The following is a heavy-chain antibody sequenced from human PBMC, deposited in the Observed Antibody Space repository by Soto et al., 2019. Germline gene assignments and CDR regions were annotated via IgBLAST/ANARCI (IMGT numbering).Heavy chain of an antibody. CDR3: ARGVTVFGLVSRFWLAP. CDR2: VYYSGFT. V-gene: IGHV4-30-4*01. CDR1: GASISAGDYS. D-gene: IGHD3-3*01. J-gene: IGHJ5*02. Sequence: QVLLQESGPGLVRPSETRSLNCTVSGASISAGDYSWSWVRQPPGKGLQSIGSVYYSGFTYYKPSLKSRITFSLDTSNNQSSLKLTSVTFADTAVYFCARGVTVFGLVSRFWLAPWGQGTLVTVSS.